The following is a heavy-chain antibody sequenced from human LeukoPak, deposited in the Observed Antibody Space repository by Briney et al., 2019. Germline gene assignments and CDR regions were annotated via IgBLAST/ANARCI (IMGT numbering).Heavy chain of an antibody. CDR3: GRKSANRKTSEFDY. CDR2: INPNSGGI. CDR1: GYTFTDYY. Sequence: ASVKVSCKASGYTFTDYYVHWVRQAPGQGLEWMGWINPNSGGIKYAQKFQGRVTMTRDTSISTAYMELSGLTSDDTAVYYCGRKSANRKTSEFDYWGQGTLVTVSS. V-gene: IGHV1-2*02. J-gene: IGHJ4*02. D-gene: IGHD1-14*01.